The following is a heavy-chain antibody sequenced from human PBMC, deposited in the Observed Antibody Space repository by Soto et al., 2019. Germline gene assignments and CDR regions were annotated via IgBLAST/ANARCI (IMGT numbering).Heavy chain of an antibody. V-gene: IGHV3-7*01. CDR3: TTGGGTSLWFDP. Sequence: PGGSLRLSCAASGLSFSSSWMSWVRQAPGKGLEWVANIKGDGSEKYYVDSVKGRFTISRDNAKNSLYMQMNSLGAEDTALYYCTTGGGTSLWFDPRGQGTLVTVSS. CDR2: IKGDGSEK. CDR1: GLSFSSSW. D-gene: IGHD1-7*01. J-gene: IGHJ5*02.